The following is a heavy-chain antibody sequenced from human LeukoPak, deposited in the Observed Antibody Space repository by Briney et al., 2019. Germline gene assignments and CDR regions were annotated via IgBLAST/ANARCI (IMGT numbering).Heavy chain of an antibody. CDR3: ARGKYSSSHYYFDY. CDR2: MNPNSGNT. J-gene: IGHJ4*02. CDR1: GYTFTSYD. Sequence: ASVKVSCKASGYTFTSYDINRVRQATGQGLGWMGWMNPNSGNTGYAQKFQGRVTITRNTSISTAYMELSGLRSEDTAVYYCARGKYSSSHYYFDYWGQGTLVTVSS. V-gene: IGHV1-8*03. D-gene: IGHD6-13*01.